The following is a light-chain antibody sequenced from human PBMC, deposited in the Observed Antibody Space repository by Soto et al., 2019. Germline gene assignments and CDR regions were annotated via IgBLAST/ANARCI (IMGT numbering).Light chain of an antibody. CDR1: QGITSN. Sequence: EILLTQSPATLSVSPGERAALSCRASQGITSNLAWYQQKPGQAPRLLIYGASNRATGIPARFSGSGSGAEFTLTITSLQSEDSAVYYCQQYNDWPPLTFGGGTKVEI. J-gene: IGKJ4*01. CDR3: QQYNDWPPLT. V-gene: IGKV3-15*01. CDR2: GAS.